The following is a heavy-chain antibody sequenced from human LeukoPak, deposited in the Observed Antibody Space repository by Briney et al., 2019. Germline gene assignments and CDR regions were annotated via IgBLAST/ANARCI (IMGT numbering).Heavy chain of an antibody. CDR2: IYYSGST. D-gene: IGHD3-3*01. CDR3: ARSTIFGVVIDP. V-gene: IGHV4-59*01. CDR1: GGSISSYY. J-gene: IGHJ5*02. Sequence: SETLSLTCTVSGGSISSYYRSWIRQPPGKGLEWIGYIYYSGSTNYNPSLKSRVTISVDTSKNQFSLKLSSVTAADTAVYYCARSTIFGVVIDPWGQGTLVTVSS.